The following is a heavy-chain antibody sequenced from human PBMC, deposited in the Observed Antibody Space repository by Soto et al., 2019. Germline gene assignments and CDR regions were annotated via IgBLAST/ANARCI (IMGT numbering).Heavy chain of an antibody. CDR3: ARAPQPAAIHDAGYYYYGMDV. D-gene: IGHD2-2*02. J-gene: IGHJ6*01. CDR2: IIPIFGTA. CDR1: GGTFSSYA. V-gene: IGHV1-69*13. Sequence: SVKVYFKASGGTFSSYAISLVRQAPGQGLEWMGGIIPIFGTANYAQKFQGRVTITADESTSTAYMELSSLRSEDTAVYYCARAPQPAAIHDAGYYYYGMDVWGQGTPVTVSS.